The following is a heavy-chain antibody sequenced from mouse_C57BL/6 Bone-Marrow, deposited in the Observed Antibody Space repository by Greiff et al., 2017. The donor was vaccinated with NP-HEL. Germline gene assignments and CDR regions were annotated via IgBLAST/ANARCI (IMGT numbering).Heavy chain of an antibody. CDR2: ISDGGSYT. D-gene: IGHD2-3*01. CDR1: GFTFSSYA. V-gene: IGHV5-4*01. CDR3: ARDWIPYDGYYGFDY. J-gene: IGHJ2*01. Sequence: EVKVVESGGGLVKPGGSLKLSCAASGFTFSSYAMSWVRQTPEKRLEWVATISDGGSYTYYPDNVKGRFTISRDNAKNNLYLQMSHLKSEDTAMYYCARDWIPYDGYYGFDYWGQGTTLTVSS.